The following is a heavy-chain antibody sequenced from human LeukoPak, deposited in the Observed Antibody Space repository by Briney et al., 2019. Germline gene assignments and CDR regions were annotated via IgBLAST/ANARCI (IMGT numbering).Heavy chain of an antibody. CDR3: ARSIYGVGPFDY. CDR2: IYHSGST. D-gene: IGHD6-6*01. V-gene: IGHV4-34*01. Sequence: PSETLSLTCAVYGGSFSAYYWGWIRQPPGRGLEWIGNIYHSGSTYYNPSLKSRVSISVDTSKNQFSLKLSSVTAADTAVYYCARSIYGVGPFDYWGQGTLVTVFS. J-gene: IGHJ4*02. CDR1: GGSFSAYY.